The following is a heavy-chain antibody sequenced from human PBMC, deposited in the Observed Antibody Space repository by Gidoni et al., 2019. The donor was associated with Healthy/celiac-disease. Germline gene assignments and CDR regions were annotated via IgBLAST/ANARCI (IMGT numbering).Heavy chain of an antibody. CDR2: MNPNSGNT. J-gene: IGHJ5*02. D-gene: IGHD2-21*02. Sequence: QVQLVQSGAEVKKPGASVKVSCKASGYTFTSYDINWVRQATGQGLEWRGCMNPNSGNTGYAKKFQGRVTMTRNTSISTAYMERSSRRAEDTAVYYCARGVLTGGSNWFDPWGQGTLVTVSS. V-gene: IGHV1-8*01. CDR1: GYTFTSYD. CDR3: ARGVLTGGSNWFDP.